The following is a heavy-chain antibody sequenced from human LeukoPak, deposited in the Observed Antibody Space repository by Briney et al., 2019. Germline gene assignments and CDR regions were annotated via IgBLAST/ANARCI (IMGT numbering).Heavy chain of an antibody. CDR3: AREWKYYYDNSGYSY. CDR1: GFTFSTYE. Sequence: GGSLRLSCAASGFTFSTYEMNWVRQAPGKGLEWVSYISSTGSTIYYADSVKGRFTISRDNAKNSLNLEMNSLRDEDTAVYYCAREWKYYYDNSGYSYWGQGTLVTVSS. CDR2: ISSTGSTI. D-gene: IGHD3-22*01. V-gene: IGHV3-48*03. J-gene: IGHJ4*02.